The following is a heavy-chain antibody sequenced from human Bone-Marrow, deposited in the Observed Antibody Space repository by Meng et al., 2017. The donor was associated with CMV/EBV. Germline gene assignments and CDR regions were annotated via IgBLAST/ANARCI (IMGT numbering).Heavy chain of an antibody. CDR1: GFTFSNAL. V-gene: IGHV3-15*01. D-gene: IGHD5-18*01. CDR2: IKSKIDGGTT. CDR3: TSGLAMVCCEY. Sequence: AASGFTFSNALMNWVRQAPGKGLEWVGRIKSKIDGGTTDYAAPVKGRFTISRDDSKNMLYLQMSSLAAEDTAVYYCTSGLAMVCCEYWGQGSLVTVSS. J-gene: IGHJ4*02.